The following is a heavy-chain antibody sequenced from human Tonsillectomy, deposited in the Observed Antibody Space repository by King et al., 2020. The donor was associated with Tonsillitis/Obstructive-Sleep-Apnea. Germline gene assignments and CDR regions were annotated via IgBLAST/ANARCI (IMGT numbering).Heavy chain of an antibody. J-gene: IGHJ6*03. CDR1: GFTLSSYA. CDR2: ISYDGSIK. D-gene: IGHD2-15*01. V-gene: IGHV3-30*01. Sequence: VQLVESGGGVVQPGRSLRLSCAASGFTLSSYAMHWVRQAPGKGLEWVAVISYDGSIKYYADSVKGRFTISRDNSKNTLYLQMNSLRAEDTAVYYCARGFYCSGGSCYSYYYMDVWGKGTTVTVSS. CDR3: ARGFYCSGGSCYSYYYMDV.